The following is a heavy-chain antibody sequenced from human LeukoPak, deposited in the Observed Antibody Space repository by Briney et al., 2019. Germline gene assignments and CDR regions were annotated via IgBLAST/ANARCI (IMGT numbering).Heavy chain of an antibody. J-gene: IGHJ6*02. CDR3: AKAPTILTGCYYHGMDV. CDR1: GFTFSSYA. V-gene: IGHV3-23*01. CDR2: ISGSGGST. Sequence: PGGSLRLSCAASGFTFSSYAMSCVREAPGKGLEGVSAISGSGGSTYYADAVKGRFTISRDNSKNTLYLQMNSLRAEDTAVYYCAKAPTILTGCYYHGMDVWGQGTTVTVSS. D-gene: IGHD3-9*01.